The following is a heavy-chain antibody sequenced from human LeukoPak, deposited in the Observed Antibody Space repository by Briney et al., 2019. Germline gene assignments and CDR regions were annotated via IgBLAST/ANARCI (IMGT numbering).Heavy chain of an antibody. J-gene: IGHJ6*03. CDR1: GFTFSNYW. CDR2: INSDGSST. V-gene: IGHV3-74*01. D-gene: IGHD3-10*01. Sequence: PGGSLRLSCAASGFTFSNYWMHWVRQAPGKGLVWVSRINSDGSSTSYADSVKGRFTISRDNAKNTLYLQMNSLRAEDTAVYYCAREAVRGVDMDVWGKGTTVTISS. CDR3: AREAVRGVDMDV.